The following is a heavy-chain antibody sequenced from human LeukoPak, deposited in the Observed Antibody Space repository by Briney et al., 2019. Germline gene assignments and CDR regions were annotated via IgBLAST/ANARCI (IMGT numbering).Heavy chain of an antibody. CDR3: ARDAIVRDYSNSDY. J-gene: IGHJ4*02. CDR2: INPNSGGT. Sequence: GASVTVSCKASVYTFTGYYIHWVRQAPGQGLEWMGWINPNSGGTNYAQKFQGRVTMTRDTSISTAYMELSRLTSDDTAVYYCARDAIVRDYSNSDYWGQGTLVTVSS. V-gene: IGHV1-2*02. D-gene: IGHD4-11*01. CDR1: VYTFTGYY.